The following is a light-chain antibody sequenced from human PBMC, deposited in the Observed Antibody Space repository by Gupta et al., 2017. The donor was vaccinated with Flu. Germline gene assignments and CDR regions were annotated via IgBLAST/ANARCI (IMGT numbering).Light chain of an antibody. CDR3: QVWDSSSDHPV. J-gene: IGLJ3*02. CDR2: DDS. CDR1: NIERKS. V-gene: IGLV3-21*02. Sequence: GEKNIERKSVHWYQQKPGQAPVRFVYDDSDRPSGIPERVSCSNDGNTATLTISRVEAGDEADYYCQVWDSSSDHPVFGGGTKLTVL.